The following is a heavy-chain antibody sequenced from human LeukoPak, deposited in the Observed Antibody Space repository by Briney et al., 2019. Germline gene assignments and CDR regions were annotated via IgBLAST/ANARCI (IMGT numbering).Heavy chain of an antibody. V-gene: IGHV3-7*03. CDR1: GFTFSSYW. CDR2: IKQDGSEK. D-gene: IGHD3-9*01. J-gene: IGHJ4*02. CDR3: ARGRTFYDILTGYNHYFDY. Sequence: PGGSLRLSCAASGFTFSSYWMSWVRQAPGKGLEWVANIKQDGSEKYYVDSVKGRFTISRDNAKNSLYLQMNSLRAEDTAVYYRARGRTFYDILTGYNHYFDYWGQGTLVTVSS.